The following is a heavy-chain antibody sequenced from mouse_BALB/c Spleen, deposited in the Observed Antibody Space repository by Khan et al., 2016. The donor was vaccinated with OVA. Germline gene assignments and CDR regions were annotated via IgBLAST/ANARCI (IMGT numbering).Heavy chain of an antibody. CDR2: ISTYYGDA. CDR3: KRGGGGNRFAY. Sequence: VQLQQSGAELVRPGVSVKISCKGSGYTFTDFTLHWVKQSHAMSLEWIGVISTYYGDATYNQRFKDKATMTVDKSSSTAYMELARLTSEDSAMCYGKRGGGGNRFAYWGQGTLVTVSA. V-gene: IGHV1S137*01. CDR1: GYTFTDFT. J-gene: IGHJ3*01.